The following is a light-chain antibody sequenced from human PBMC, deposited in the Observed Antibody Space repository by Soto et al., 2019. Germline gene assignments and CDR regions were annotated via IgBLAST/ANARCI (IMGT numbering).Light chain of an antibody. Sequence: QSVLTQPASLSGSPGQSITISCTGTSSDIGGSKYVSWYQQHPGKAPKLMIYEVTYRPSGVSDRFSGSKSGNTASLTVSGLQAEDEADYYCSSYARDSILVFGRGTKLTVL. J-gene: IGLJ2*01. CDR3: SSYARDSILV. CDR2: EVT. V-gene: IGLV2-14*01. CDR1: SSDIGGSKY.